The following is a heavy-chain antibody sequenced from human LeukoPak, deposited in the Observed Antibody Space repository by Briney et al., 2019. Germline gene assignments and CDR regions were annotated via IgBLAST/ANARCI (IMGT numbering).Heavy chain of an antibody. V-gene: IGHV3-33*01. CDR1: GFTFSSYG. CDR2: IWYDGSNK. D-gene: IGHD3-22*01. J-gene: IGHJ4*02. CDR3: ARERGYYYDSSGRYYFDY. Sequence: PGGSLRLSCAASGFTFSSYGMHWVRQAPGKGLEWVAVIWYDGSNKYYADSVKGRFTISRDNSKNTLYLQMNSLRAEDTAVYYCARERGYYYDSSGRYYFDYWGQGTLVTVSS.